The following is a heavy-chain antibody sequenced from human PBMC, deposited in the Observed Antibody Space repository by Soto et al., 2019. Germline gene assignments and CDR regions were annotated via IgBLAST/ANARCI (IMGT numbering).Heavy chain of an antibody. D-gene: IGHD1-1*01. CDR2: IMGSGGRT. V-gene: IGHV3-23*01. J-gene: IGHJ4*02. Sequence: EVQLLESGGGLVQPGGSLRLSCATSGFSFSIYPMNWVRQAPGKGLESVAVIMGSGGRTYYADSVRGRFTISRDDSKSTVFLQMNSLRADDTATYYCAKGGDNWYFDYRGQGTLVTVTS. CDR1: GFSFSIYP. CDR3: AKGGDNWYFDY.